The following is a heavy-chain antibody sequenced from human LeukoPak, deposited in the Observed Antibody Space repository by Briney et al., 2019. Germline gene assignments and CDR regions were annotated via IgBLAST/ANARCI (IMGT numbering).Heavy chain of an antibody. J-gene: IGHJ6*03. D-gene: IGHD2-15*01. Sequence: GASVKVSCKASGYSFTGYYMHWVRQAPGQGLEWMGWINPNSGGTNYAQKFQGRVTMTRDTSISTAYMELSRLRSDDTAVYYCARGRFNLGGYHYYYYMDVWGKGTTVTISS. CDR1: GYSFTGYY. CDR2: INPNSGGT. V-gene: IGHV1-2*02. CDR3: ARGRFNLGGYHYYYYMDV.